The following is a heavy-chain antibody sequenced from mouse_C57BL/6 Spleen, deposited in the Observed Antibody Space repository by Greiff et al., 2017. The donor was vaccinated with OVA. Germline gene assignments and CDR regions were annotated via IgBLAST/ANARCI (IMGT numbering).Heavy chain of an antibody. CDR1: GFTFSSYG. D-gene: IGHD4-1*01. CDR2: ISSGGSYT. CDR3: ARHLELTGPPDYWYFDV. J-gene: IGHJ1*03. Sequence: EVQLVESGGDLVKPGGSLKLSCAASGFTFSSYGMSWVRQTPDKRLEWVATISSGGSYTYYPDSVKGRFTISRDNAKNTLYLQMSSLKSEDTAIYYCARHLELTGPPDYWYFDVWGTGTTVTVSS. V-gene: IGHV5-6*01.